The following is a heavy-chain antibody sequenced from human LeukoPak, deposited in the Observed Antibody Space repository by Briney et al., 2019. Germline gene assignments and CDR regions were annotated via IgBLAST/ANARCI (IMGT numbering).Heavy chain of an antibody. V-gene: IGHV1-18*01. Sequence: ASVKVSCKASGYTFTSYDISWVRQAPGQGLEWMGWISVNNDNTHYAQNLQGRVTMTTDTSTGTAHMELRSLRSDDTAVYYCARDPPGVLDFDIWGQGTMVTVSS. CDR2: ISVNNDNT. CDR3: ARDPPGVLDFDI. D-gene: IGHD7-27*01. J-gene: IGHJ3*02. CDR1: GYTFTSYD.